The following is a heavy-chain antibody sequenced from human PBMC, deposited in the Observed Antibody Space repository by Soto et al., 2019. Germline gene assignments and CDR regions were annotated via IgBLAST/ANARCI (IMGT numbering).Heavy chain of an antibody. Sequence: GGSLRLSCAASGFTFSSYAMHWVRQAPGKGLEWVALISYDGSNKYCADSVKGRFTISRDNSKNTLDLQMNSLRDEDTALYHCVREPYYYGSRYVFDIWGQGTMVTVSS. J-gene: IGHJ3*02. CDR2: ISYDGSNK. CDR1: GFTFSSYA. CDR3: VREPYYYGSRYVFDI. D-gene: IGHD3-10*01. V-gene: IGHV3-30-3*01.